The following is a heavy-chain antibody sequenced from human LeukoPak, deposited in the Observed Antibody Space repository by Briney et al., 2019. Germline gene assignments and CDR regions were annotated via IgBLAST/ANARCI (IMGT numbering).Heavy chain of an antibody. CDR3: ARFTEAAAGPFDY. CDR2: ISSSSSYI. Sequence: GGSLRLSCAASGFTFSNYSMNWVRQAPGKGLEWVSSISSSSSYIYYADSVKGRFTISRDNAKNSLYLQMNSLRAEDTAVYYCARFTEAAAGPFDYWGQGTLVTVSS. J-gene: IGHJ4*02. D-gene: IGHD6-13*01. V-gene: IGHV3-21*01. CDR1: GFTFSNYS.